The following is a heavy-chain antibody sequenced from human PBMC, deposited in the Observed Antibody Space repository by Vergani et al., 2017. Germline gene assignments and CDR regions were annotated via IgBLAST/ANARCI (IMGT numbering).Heavy chain of an antibody. CDR2: IYYSGST. CDR1: GGSISSGGYY. J-gene: IGHJ6*03. CDR3: ARGRTIAAAGTGNYYYYYYMDV. Sequence: QVQLQESGPGLVKPSQTLSLTCTVSGGSISSGGYYWSWIRQHPGKGLEWIGYIYYSGSTYYNPSLKSLVTISVDTSKNHFSLKLSSVTAADTAVYYCARGRTIAAAGTGNYYYYYYMDVWGKGTTVTVSS. D-gene: IGHD6-13*01. V-gene: IGHV4-31*01.